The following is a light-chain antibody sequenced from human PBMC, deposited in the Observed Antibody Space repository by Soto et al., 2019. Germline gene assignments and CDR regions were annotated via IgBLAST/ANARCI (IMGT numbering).Light chain of an antibody. CDR2: EVG. CDR3: SSYTSSTTRV. CDR1: SSDVGAYNY. J-gene: IGLJ3*02. Sequence: QSALTQPASVSGSPGQSITISCAGTSSDVGAYNYVSWYQQHPGKAPKLVIYEVGDRPSGVSNRFSGSKSGNTASLTISGLQAEDEADYYCSSYTSSTTRVFGGGTNLTVL. V-gene: IGLV2-14*01.